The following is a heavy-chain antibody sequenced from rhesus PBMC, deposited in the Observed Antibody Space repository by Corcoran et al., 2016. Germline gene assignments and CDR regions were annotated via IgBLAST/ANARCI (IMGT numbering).Heavy chain of an antibody. J-gene: IGHJ3*01. CDR1: GYSISNDY. Sequence: QVQLQESGPGLVKPSETLSLTCAVSGYSISNDYWSWIRQSPGKELEWIGYIYTTSWTTYSNPPLKSRVTISTDTPKNQFSLKLNSLTAADTALYYCARAGWTLGGVHGFDFWGQGLRVTVSS. CDR2: IYTTSWTT. D-gene: IGHD2-39*02. CDR3: ARAGWTLGGVHGFDF. V-gene: IGHV4-160*01.